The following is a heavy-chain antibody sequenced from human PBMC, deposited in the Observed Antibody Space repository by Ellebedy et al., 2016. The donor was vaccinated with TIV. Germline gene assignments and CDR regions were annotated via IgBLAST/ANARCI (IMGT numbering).Heavy chain of an antibody. Sequence: AASVKVSCKASGYTFTGYYLHWVRQAPGQGLEWMGRINSNMGDTKSAQKFQGRVTMTRDTSVSTAYMELSRLRSDDTAVYYCARSRLGYTSDCYDYWGRGSLVTVSS. D-gene: IGHD6-19*01. V-gene: IGHV1-2*06. CDR1: GYTFTGYY. J-gene: IGHJ4*02. CDR2: INSNMGDT. CDR3: ARSRLGYTSDCYDY.